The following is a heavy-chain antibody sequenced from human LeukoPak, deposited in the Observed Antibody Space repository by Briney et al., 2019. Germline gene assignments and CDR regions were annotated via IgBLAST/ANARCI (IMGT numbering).Heavy chain of an antibody. Sequence: SETLSLTCIVSGGSISSSTYYWGWIRQPPGKGLEWIGEINHSGSTNYNPSLKSRVTISVDTSKNQFSLKLSSVTAADTAVYYCARAAVIAAAAPFDYWGQGTLVTVSS. CDR1: GGSISSSTYY. J-gene: IGHJ4*02. CDR3: ARAAVIAAAAPFDY. D-gene: IGHD6-13*01. V-gene: IGHV4-39*07. CDR2: INHSGST.